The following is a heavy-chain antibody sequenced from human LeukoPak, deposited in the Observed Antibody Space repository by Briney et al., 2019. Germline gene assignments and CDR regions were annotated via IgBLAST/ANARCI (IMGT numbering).Heavy chain of an antibody. CDR2: IYYSGST. J-gene: IGHJ6*03. CDR3: ARHEGHDFWSGSLYYYYYMDV. V-gene: IGHV4-59*08. Sequence: SETLSLTCTVSGGSISSYYWSWIRQPPGKGLEWIGYIYYSGSTNYNPSLKSRVTISVDTSKNQFSLKLSSVTAADTAVYYCARHEGHDFWSGSLYYYYYMDVWGKGTTVTVSS. D-gene: IGHD3-3*01. CDR1: GGSISSYY.